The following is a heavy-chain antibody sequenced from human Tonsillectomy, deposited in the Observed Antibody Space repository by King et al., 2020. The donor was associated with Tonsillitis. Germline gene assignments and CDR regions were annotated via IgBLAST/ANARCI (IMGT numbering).Heavy chain of an antibody. J-gene: IGHJ4*02. CDR3: AKDLDFWSGSPPPQFDY. V-gene: IGHV3-30*18. Sequence: VQLVESGGGVVQPGRSLRLSCAASGFTFSRYAMHWVRQAPGKGLEWVAVMSYDGSKKYYADSVKGRFTISRDNSNNTLYLQMNSLGAEDTAVYYCAKDLDFWSGSPPPQFDYWGQGTLVTVSS. CDR2: MSYDGSKK. D-gene: IGHD3-3*01. CDR1: GFTFSRYA.